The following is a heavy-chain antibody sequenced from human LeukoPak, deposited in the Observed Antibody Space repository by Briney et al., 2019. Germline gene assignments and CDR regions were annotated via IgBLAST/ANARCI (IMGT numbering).Heavy chain of an antibody. CDR1: GLTFSSYG. CDR3: AKDLLAAAEEY. CDR2: IWYDGSNK. Sequence: GGSLRLSCAASGLTFSSYGMHWVRQAPGKGLEWVAVIWYDGSNKYYADSVKGRFTISRDNSKNTLYLQMNSLRAEDTAVYYCAKDLLAAAEEYWGQGTLVTVSS. V-gene: IGHV3-33*06. J-gene: IGHJ4*02. D-gene: IGHD6-13*01.